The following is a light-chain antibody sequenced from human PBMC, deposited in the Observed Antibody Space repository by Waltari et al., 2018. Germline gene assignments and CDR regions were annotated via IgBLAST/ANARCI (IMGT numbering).Light chain of an antibody. CDR1: QSLVHSDGNSH. V-gene: IGKV2-30*02. J-gene: IGKJ2*01. CDR3: MQGTHWPYT. Sequence: DVVMTQSPLSLPVTLGQQASISCKSSQSLVHSDGNSHLDWFQQRPGQSPRRLIYRVSSRDSGVPDRFSGSGSGSDFTLKISRVEADDVGVYYCMQGTHWPYTFGQGTKLDIK. CDR2: RVS.